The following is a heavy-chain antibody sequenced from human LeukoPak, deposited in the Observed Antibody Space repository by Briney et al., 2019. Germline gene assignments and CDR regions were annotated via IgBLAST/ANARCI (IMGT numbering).Heavy chain of an antibody. CDR3: ARALYYYDSSGYYFDY. D-gene: IGHD3-22*01. J-gene: IGHJ4*02. CDR2: ISYDGSNK. V-gene: IGHV3-30-3*01. Sequence: GGSLRLSCAASGFTFSSYAMHWVRQAPGKGLEWVAVISYDGSNKYYADSAKGRFTISRDNSKNTLYLQMNSLRAEDTAVYYCARALYYYDSSGYYFDYWGQGTLVTVSS. CDR1: GFTFSSYA.